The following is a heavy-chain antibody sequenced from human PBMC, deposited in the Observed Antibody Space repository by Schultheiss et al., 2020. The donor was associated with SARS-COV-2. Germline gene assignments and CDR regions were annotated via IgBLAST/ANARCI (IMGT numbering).Heavy chain of an antibody. D-gene: IGHD6-6*01. CDR3: ATPNGGFSSSYYFDY. CDR2: IIPIFGTA. CDR1: GGTFSSYA. J-gene: IGHJ4*02. V-gene: IGHV1-69*01. Sequence: VKVSCKASGGTFSSYAISWVRQAPGQGLEWMGGIIPIFGTANYAQKFQGRVTITADESTSTAYMELSSLRSEDTAVYYCATPNGGFSSSYYFDYWGQGTLVTVSS.